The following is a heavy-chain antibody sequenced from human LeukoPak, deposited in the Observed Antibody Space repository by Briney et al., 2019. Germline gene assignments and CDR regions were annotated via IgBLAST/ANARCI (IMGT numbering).Heavy chain of an antibody. V-gene: IGHV4-59*08. Sequence: SETLSLTCTVSDGSISRYYWSWIRQPPGKGLEWIGYIHYSGSTNYNPSLKSRVTISIDTSKNQFSLKLSSVTAADTAVYYCARHPGGYWGQGTLVTVSS. D-gene: IGHD1-1*01. CDR1: DGSISRYY. CDR2: IHYSGST. CDR3: ARHPGGY. J-gene: IGHJ4*02.